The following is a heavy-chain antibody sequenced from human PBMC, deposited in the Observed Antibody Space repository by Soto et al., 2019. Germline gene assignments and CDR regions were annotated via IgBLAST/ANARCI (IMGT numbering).Heavy chain of an antibody. J-gene: IGHJ4*02. Sequence: PSETLALTSTVSGGSISSGDYYWSWIRQPPGKGLEWIGYIYYSGSTYYNPSLKSRVTISVDTSKNQFSLKLSSVTAADTAVYYCARDRNWNGLLNIFDYWGQGTLVTVPQ. CDR3: ARDRNWNGLLNIFDY. V-gene: IGHV4-30-4*01. D-gene: IGHD1-1*01. CDR2: IYYSGST. CDR1: GGSISSGDYY.